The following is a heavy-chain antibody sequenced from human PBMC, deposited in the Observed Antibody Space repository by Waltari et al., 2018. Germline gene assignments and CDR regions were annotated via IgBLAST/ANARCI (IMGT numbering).Heavy chain of an antibody. CDR2: INHSGST. CDR1: GGSFSGYY. CDR3: ARVQSGSYSAFDY. J-gene: IGHJ4*02. Sequence: QVQLQQWGAGLLKPSETLSLTCAVYGGSFSGYYWSWIRQPPGKGLEWIGEINHSGSTNYNPSLKSRVTMSVDTSKNQFSLKLSSVTAADTAVYYCARVQSGSYSAFDYWGQGTLVTVSS. D-gene: IGHD1-26*01. V-gene: IGHV4-34*01.